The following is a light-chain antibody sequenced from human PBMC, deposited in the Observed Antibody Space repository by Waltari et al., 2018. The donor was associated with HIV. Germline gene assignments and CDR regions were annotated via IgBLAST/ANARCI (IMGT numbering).Light chain of an antibody. CDR1: QSVLYSSNNKNY. J-gene: IGKJ1*01. V-gene: IGKV4-1*01. CDR2: WAS. Sequence: DIMMTQSPDSLAVSLSERATINCKSSQSVLYSSNNKNYLAWYQQKPGQPPKLLIYWASTRESGVPDRFSGSGSGTDFTLTISSLQAEDVAVYYCQQYYGTPPTFGQGTKVEIK. CDR3: QQYYGTPPT.